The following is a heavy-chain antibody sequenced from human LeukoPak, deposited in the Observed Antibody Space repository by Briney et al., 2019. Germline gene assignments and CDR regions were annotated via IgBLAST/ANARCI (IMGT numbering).Heavy chain of an antibody. J-gene: IGHJ4*02. CDR2: TKQDGSEK. V-gene: IGHV3-7*01. CDR3: ARQPFLTIFGVVIGGYFDY. Sequence: GGSLRLSCAASGFTFSSYWMSWVRQAPGKGLEWVANTKQDGSEKYYVDSVKGRFTISRDNAKNSLYLQMNSLRAEDTAVYYCARQPFLTIFGVVIGGYFDYWGQGTLVTVSS. D-gene: IGHD3-3*01. CDR1: GFTFSSYW.